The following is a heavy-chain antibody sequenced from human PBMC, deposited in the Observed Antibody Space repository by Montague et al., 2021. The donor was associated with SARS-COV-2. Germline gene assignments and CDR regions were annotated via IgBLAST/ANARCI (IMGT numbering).Heavy chain of an antibody. Sequence: SLRLSCATSGFTFSSYAMHWVCQAPGKGLEYVSAISSNGGSTYYANPVKGRFTISRDNSKNTLYLQMGSLRAEDMAVYYCARDVGGYVDYWGQGTLVTVSS. J-gene: IGHJ4*02. CDR3: ARDVGGYVDY. CDR2: ISSNGGST. V-gene: IGHV3-64*01. D-gene: IGHD3-22*01. CDR1: GFTFSSYA.